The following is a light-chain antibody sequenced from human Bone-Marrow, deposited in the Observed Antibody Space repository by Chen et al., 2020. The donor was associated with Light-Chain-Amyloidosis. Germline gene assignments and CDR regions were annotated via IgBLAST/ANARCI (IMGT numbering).Light chain of an antibody. CDR1: NIGSTS. CDR3: QVWDRSSDRPV. V-gene: IGLV3-21*02. CDR2: DDS. J-gene: IGLJ3*02. Sequence: SYVPTPPSSGSVAPGQTATNACGGKNIGSTSVHWYQQTPGQAPLLVVYDDSDRPSGIPGRLSGSNSGNTATLTISRVEAGDEADYYCQVWDRSSDRPVFGGGTKLTVL.